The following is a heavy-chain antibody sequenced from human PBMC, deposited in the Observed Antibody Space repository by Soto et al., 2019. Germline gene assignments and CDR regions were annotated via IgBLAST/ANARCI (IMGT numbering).Heavy chain of an antibody. Sequence: GGSLRLSCAASGFTFSSYAMHWVRQAPGKGLEYVSAISSNGGSTYYANSVKGRFTISRDNSKNTLYLQMGSLRAEDMAVYYCARGRDYYYYMDVWGKGTTVTVSS. J-gene: IGHJ6*03. CDR3: ARGRDYYYYMDV. CDR2: ISSNGGST. V-gene: IGHV3-64*01. CDR1: GFTFSSYA.